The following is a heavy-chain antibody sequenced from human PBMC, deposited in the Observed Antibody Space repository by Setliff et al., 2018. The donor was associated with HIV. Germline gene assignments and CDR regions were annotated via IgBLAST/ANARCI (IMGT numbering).Heavy chain of an antibody. J-gene: IGHJ6*03. D-gene: IGHD1-26*01. Sequence: SETLSLTCTVSGGSISSGSHYWNWVRQSAGKGLEWIGRIYSSGSTNYNPSLNSRVSISVDTSKNQFSLKLNSVTAADAAVYFCARDKGGTYDGMYYYYYMDVWGKGTTVTVSS. CDR3: ARDKGGTYDGMYYYYYMDV. CDR1: GGSISSGSHY. CDR2: IYSSGST. V-gene: IGHV4-61*02.